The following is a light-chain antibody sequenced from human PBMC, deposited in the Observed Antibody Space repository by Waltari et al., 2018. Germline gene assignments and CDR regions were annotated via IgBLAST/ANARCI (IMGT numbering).Light chain of an antibody. V-gene: IGLV2-8*01. CDR1: SRDAGGYTS. CDR3: SSYAGITNWV. J-gene: IGLJ3*02. Sequence: QSALTQPPSRSGSPGPSVTIPCTGPSRDAGGYTSASWYQQSPGKAPELIISEVSRRPSGVPDRFSGSKSGNTASLTVSGLQAEDEADYYCSSYAGITNWVFGGGTKLTVL. CDR2: EVS.